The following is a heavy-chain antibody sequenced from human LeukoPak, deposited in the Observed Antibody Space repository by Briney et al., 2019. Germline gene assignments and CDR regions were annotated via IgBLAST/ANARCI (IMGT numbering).Heavy chain of an antibody. D-gene: IGHD3-9*01. V-gene: IGHV4-38-2*02. CDR1: GYSISSGYY. Sequence: SETLSLTCAVSGYSISSGYYWGWIRQPPGKGLEWIGSIYHSGSTYYNPSLKSRVTISVDTSKNQFSLKLSSVTAADTAVYCCARDRRYYDILTGHAGLFDYWGQGTLVTVSS. CDR2: IYHSGST. J-gene: IGHJ4*02. CDR3: ARDRRYYDILTGHAGLFDY.